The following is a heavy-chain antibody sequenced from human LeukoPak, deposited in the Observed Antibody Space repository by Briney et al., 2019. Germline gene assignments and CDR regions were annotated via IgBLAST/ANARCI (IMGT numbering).Heavy chain of an antibody. CDR3: ARDSQNYYDSSGYPDY. Sequence: PWASVKVSCKASGYTFTSYYMHWVRQAPGQGLEWMGIINPSGGSTSYAQKFQGRVTMTRDTSTSTVYMELSRLRSEDTAVYYCARDSQNYYDSSGYPDYWGQGTLVTVSS. CDR1: GYTFTSYY. V-gene: IGHV1-46*01. J-gene: IGHJ4*02. D-gene: IGHD3-22*01. CDR2: INPSGGST.